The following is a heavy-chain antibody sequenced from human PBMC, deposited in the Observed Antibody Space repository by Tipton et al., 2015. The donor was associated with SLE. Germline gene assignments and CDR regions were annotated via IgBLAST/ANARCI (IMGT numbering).Heavy chain of an antibody. V-gene: IGHV1-3*01. Sequence: QLVQSGAEVKKPGASVKVSCKASGYTFTSYAMHWVRQDPGQRLEWMGWINAGNGNTKYSQKFQGRVTITRDTSASTAYMELSSLRSEDTAVYYCARLLNCSSTSCSFDYWGQGTLVTVSS. J-gene: IGHJ4*02. CDR1: GYTFTSYA. CDR3: ARLLNCSSTSCSFDY. CDR2: INAGNGNT. D-gene: IGHD2-2*01.